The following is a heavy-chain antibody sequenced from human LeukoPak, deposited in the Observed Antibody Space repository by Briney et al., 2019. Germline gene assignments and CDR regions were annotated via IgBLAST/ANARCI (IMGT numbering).Heavy chain of an antibody. Sequence: SETLSLTCTVSGGSISSSSYYWGWIRQPPGKGLEWIGSIYYSGSTYYNPSLKSRVTISVDTSKNQFSLKLSSVTAADTAVYYCAREGLYSSGWYATRWFDPWGQGTLVTVSS. CDR3: AREGLYSSGWYATRWFDP. V-gene: IGHV4-39*07. CDR1: GGSISSSSYY. J-gene: IGHJ5*02. CDR2: IYYSGST. D-gene: IGHD6-19*01.